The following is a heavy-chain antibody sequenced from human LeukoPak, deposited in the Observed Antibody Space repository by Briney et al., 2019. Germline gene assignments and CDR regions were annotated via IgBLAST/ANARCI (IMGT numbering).Heavy chain of an antibody. V-gene: IGHV3-33*01. Sequence: GGSLRLSCAASGFSFRDYCIHWVRQAPGKGLEWVAFIWSDGSNKPYADSVKGRFTISRDNSKSTLYLQMNSLRAEDTAVYYCTRDSEFRGMDVWGQGTTVTVAS. D-gene: IGHD3-10*01. CDR1: GFSFRDYC. J-gene: IGHJ6*02. CDR2: IWSDGSNK. CDR3: TRDSEFRGMDV.